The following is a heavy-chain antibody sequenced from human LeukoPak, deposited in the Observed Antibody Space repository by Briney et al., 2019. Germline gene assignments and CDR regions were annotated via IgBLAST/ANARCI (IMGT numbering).Heavy chain of an antibody. CDR2: IYSRST. D-gene: IGHD6-19*01. CDR3: ARDTTVASGMQY. J-gene: IGHJ4*02. Sequence: SETLSLTCTVSGGSISTFSWTWIRQFPGKGLEWIGSIYSRSTDYNPSLKSRVAISVHTSKNQLSLRLNSVTTADTAVYYCARDTTVASGMQYWGQGTLVTVSS. CDR1: GGSISTFS. V-gene: IGHV4-59*01.